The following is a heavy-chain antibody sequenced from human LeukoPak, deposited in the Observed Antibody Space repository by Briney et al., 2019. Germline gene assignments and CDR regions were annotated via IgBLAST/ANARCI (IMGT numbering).Heavy chain of an antibody. Sequence: PGGSLRLSCVGSGFSFSTYDMGWVRQTPGKGLEWVSVIYSGGSTYYADSVKGRFTISRDNSKNTLYLQMNSLRAEDTAVYYCARDPSGSYPFDYWGQGTLVTVSS. D-gene: IGHD1-26*01. CDR1: GFSFSTYD. CDR2: IYSGGST. V-gene: IGHV3-66*01. CDR3: ARDPSGSYPFDY. J-gene: IGHJ4*02.